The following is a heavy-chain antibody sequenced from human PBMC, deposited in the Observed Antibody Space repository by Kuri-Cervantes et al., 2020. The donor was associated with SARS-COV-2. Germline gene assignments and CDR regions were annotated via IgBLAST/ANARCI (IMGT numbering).Heavy chain of an antibody. CDR1: GVSYDDYG. CDR3: ARGAVENWNYVGFSYNYMDV. CDR2: INWCGSQR. J-gene: IGHJ6*03. Sequence: GGSLRLFCAASGVSYDDYGVTCVRQVPGKGLEWVSAINWCGSQRGYAGSVKCRFTISRDNDDSFVYLQMNSLRVEDAALYYSARGAVENWNYVGFSYNYMDVWGKGTTVTVSS. V-gene: IGHV3-20*04. D-gene: IGHD1-7*01.